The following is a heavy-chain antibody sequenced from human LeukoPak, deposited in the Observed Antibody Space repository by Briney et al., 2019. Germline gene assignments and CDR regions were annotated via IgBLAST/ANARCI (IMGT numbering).Heavy chain of an antibody. CDR3: ATNYYYYYMDV. Sequence: SVKVSCKASGATFSSYAISWVRQAPGRGLEWMGRIIPILGIANYAQKFQGRVTITADKSTSTAYMELSSLRSEDTAVYYCATNYYYYYMDVWGKGTTVTVSS. CDR2: IIPILGIA. J-gene: IGHJ6*03. CDR1: GATFSSYA. V-gene: IGHV1-69*04.